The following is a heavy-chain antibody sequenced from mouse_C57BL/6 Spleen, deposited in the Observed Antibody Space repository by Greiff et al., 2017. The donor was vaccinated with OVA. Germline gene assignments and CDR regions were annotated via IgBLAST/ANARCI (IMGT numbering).Heavy chain of an antibody. V-gene: IGHV1-15*01. Sequence: QVQLQQSGAELVRPGASVTLSCKASGYTFTDYEMHWVKQTPVHGLEWIGAIDPETGGTAYNQKFKGKAILTADKSSSTAYMELRSLTSEDSAVYYCTLTMVTTGRPFDYWGQGTTLTVSS. CDR2: IDPETGGT. CDR1: GYTFTDYE. CDR3: TLTMVTTGRPFDY. J-gene: IGHJ2*01. D-gene: IGHD2-2*01.